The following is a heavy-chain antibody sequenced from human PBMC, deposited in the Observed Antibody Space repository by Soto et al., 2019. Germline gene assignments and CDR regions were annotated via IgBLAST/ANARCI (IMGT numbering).Heavy chain of an antibody. CDR3: ARGPGGYWPEYFQH. Sequence: QVQLVESGGGVVQPGRSLRLSCAASGFTFSSYGMHWVRQAPGKGLEWVAVIWYDGSNKYYADSVKGRFTISRDNSKNALYLQMNSLRAEDTALYYCARGPGGYWPEYFQHWGQGTLVTVSS. CDR1: GFTFSSYG. D-gene: IGHD2-21*01. J-gene: IGHJ1*01. CDR2: IWYDGSNK. V-gene: IGHV3-33*01.